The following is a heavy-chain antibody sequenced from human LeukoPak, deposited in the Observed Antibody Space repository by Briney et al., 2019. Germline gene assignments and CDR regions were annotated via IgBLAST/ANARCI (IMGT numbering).Heavy chain of an antibody. CDR2: IYYSGST. D-gene: IGHD3-3*01. V-gene: IGHV4-59*01. CDR3: ARDKASYYDFWSGYHTRDYYYGMDV. J-gene: IGHJ6*02. Sequence: PSETLSLTCTVSGGSISSYYWSWIRQPPGKGLEWIGYIYYSGSTNYNPSLKSRVTISVDTPKNQFSLKLSSVTAADTAVYYCARDKASYYDFWSGYHTRDYYYGMDVWGQGTTVTVSS. CDR1: GGSISSYY.